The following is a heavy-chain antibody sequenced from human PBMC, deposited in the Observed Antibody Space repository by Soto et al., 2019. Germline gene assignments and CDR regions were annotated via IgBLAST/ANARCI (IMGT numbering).Heavy chain of an antibody. J-gene: IGHJ5*02. V-gene: IGHV4-59*01. Sequence: KPSETLSLTCTVSGGSISSYYWSWIRQPPGKGLEWIGYIYYSGSTNYNPSLKRRVTISVDTSKNQFSLKLSSVTAADTAVYYCARGPLLPTVGYNWFDPWGQGTLVTVSS. CDR2: IYYSGST. D-gene: IGHD4-17*01. CDR3: ARGPLLPTVGYNWFDP. CDR1: GGSISSYY.